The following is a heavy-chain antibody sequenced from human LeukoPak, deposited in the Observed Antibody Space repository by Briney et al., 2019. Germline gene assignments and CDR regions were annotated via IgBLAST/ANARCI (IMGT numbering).Heavy chain of an antibody. CDR3: ATDSYDYT. Sequence: GGSLRLSCATSGFSFSNAWMNWVRQAPGKGLEWVGRIRSNSDGGTIDYAASVKDRFTLSRDDSKDTLYLQLNSLQTADTAVYYCATDSYDYTWCQGTLVTVSS. V-gene: IGHV3-15*07. D-gene: IGHD4-11*01. CDR1: GFSFSNAW. CDR2: IRSNSDGGTI. J-gene: IGHJ5*02.